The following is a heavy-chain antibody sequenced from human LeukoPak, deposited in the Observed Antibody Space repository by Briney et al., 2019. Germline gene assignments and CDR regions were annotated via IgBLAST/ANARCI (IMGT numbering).Heavy chain of an antibody. D-gene: IGHD6-13*01. CDR1: GYTFTSYG. V-gene: IGHV1-18*01. CDR3: ARDSQQQLVDY. CDR2: ISAYNGNT. J-gene: IGHJ4*02. Sequence: GASVKVSCKASGYTFTSYGISWVRQAPGQGLEWMGWISAYNGNTNYAQKLQGRVTMTTDTSTSTVYMELSSLRSEDTAVYYCARDSQQQLVDYWGQGTLVTVSS.